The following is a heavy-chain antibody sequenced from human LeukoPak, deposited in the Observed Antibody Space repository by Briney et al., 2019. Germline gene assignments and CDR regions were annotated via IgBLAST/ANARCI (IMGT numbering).Heavy chain of an antibody. CDR2: ISYDGSNK. Sequence: GGSLRLSCAASGFTFSTYSMNWVRQAPGKGLEWVAVISYDGSNKYYADSVKGRFTISRDNSKNTLYLQMNSLRAEDTAVYYCARDRDRDYFDYWGQGTLVTVSS. D-gene: IGHD3-10*01. CDR1: GFTFSTYS. CDR3: ARDRDRDYFDY. J-gene: IGHJ4*02. V-gene: IGHV3-30-3*01.